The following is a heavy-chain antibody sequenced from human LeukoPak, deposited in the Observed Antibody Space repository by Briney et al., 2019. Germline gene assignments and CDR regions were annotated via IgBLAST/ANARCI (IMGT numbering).Heavy chain of an antibody. Sequence: PGGSLRLSCAASGLXVSSNYMSWVRQAPGKGLEWVSVFYSGGSTYYADSVKGRFTISRDNSKNTMYLHMNNLRIEDTAVYYCARLTGPIGPWGQGTLVTVSS. J-gene: IGHJ5*02. CDR3: ARLTGPIGP. CDR2: FYSGGST. CDR1: GLXVSSNY. D-gene: IGHD3-10*01. V-gene: IGHV3-53*01.